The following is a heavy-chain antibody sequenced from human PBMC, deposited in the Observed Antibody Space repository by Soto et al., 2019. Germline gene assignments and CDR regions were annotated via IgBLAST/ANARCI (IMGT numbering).Heavy chain of an antibody. Sequence: QVQLVQSGAEVKKPGASVKVSCKASGYTFTSYDINWLRQATGQGLEWMGWMNPNSGNTGYAQKFQGRVTMTRNTAIRTAYMELSSLRSEDTAVYYCARWPDGYYYYGMDVWGQGTTVTVSS. V-gene: IGHV1-8*01. CDR1: GYTFTSYD. CDR3: ARWPDGYYYYGMDV. CDR2: MNPNSGNT. J-gene: IGHJ6*02.